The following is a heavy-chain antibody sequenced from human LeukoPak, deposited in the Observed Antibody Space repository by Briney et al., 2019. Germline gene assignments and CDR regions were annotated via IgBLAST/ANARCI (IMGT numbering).Heavy chain of an antibody. J-gene: IGHJ4*02. V-gene: IGHV1-8*01. Sequence: ASVKVSCKASGYTFTSYDINWVRQATGQGLEWMGWMNPNSGNTGYAQKFQGRVTMTRNTSISTAYMELSSLRSEDTAVYYCARVVKSGVVIISLSSPEGYYFDYWGQGTLVTVSS. CDR2: MNPNSGNT. D-gene: IGHD3-3*01. CDR3: ARVVKSGVVIISLSSPEGYYFDY. CDR1: GYTFTSYD.